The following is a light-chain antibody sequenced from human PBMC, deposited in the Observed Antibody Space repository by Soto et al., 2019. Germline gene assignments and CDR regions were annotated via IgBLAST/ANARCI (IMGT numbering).Light chain of an antibody. J-gene: IGLJ3*02. CDR1: YIGSDS. V-gene: IGLV3-21*02. Sequence: SYELTQPPSVSVAPGQTARISCGGDYIGSDSVHWYQQRPGQAPVLVVYDDSDRPSGIPERFSGSKSGNTVSLTISGLQAEDEADYYCCSYAGRNTWVFGGGTKLTVL. CDR2: DDS. CDR3: CSYAGRNTWV.